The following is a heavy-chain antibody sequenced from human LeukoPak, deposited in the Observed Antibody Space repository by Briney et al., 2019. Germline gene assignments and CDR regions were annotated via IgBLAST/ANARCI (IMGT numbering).Heavy chain of an antibody. CDR3: ARDRRRDGYSRLVYYYYGMDV. D-gene: IGHD5-24*01. CDR1: GFTFSSYG. CDR2: IWYDGSNK. V-gene: IGHV3-33*01. J-gene: IGHJ6*04. Sequence: PGRSLRLSCAASGFTFSSYGMHWVRQAPGKGLEWAAVIWYDGSNKYYADSVKGRFTISRDNSKNTLYLQMNSLRAEDTAVYYCARDRRRDGYSRLVYYYYGMDVWGKGTTVTVSS.